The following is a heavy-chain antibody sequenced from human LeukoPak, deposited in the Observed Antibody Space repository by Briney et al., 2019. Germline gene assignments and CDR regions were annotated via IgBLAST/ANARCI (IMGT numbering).Heavy chain of an antibody. V-gene: IGHV3-30*18. CDR2: ISYDGSNK. Sequence: LRFSSSAYGFTISSNGMYRGGQGPGHGLSWLAVISYDGSNKYCADSVKGRFTISRDNSKNTLYLQMNSLRAEDTAVYYCAKDPRPYYYYGMDVWGQGTTVTVSS. CDR3: AKDPRPYYYYGMDV. CDR1: GFTISSNG. J-gene: IGHJ6*02.